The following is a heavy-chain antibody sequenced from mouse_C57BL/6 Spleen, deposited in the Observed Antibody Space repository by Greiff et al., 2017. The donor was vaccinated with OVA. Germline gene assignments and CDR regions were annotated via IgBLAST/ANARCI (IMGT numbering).Heavy chain of an antibody. CDR1: GYTFTSYW. CDR3: ARGYYGSSPDY. CDR2: IHPNSGST. V-gene: IGHV1-64*01. D-gene: IGHD1-1*01. J-gene: IGHJ2*01. Sequence: VQLQQPGAELVKPGASVKLSCKASGYTFTSYWMHWVKQRPGQGLEWIGMIHPNSGSTNYNEKFKSKATLTVDKSSSTAYMQLSSLISEDSAVYYCARGYYGSSPDYWGQGTTLTVSS.